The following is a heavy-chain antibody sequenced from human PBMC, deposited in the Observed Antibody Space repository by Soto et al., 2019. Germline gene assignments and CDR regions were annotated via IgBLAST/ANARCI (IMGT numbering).Heavy chain of an antibody. Sequence: QVQLVESGGGVVQPGRSLRLSCAASGFTFSSYGMHWVRQAPGKGLEWVAVIWYDGSNKYYADSVKGRFTISSDNSKNTLYLHRNSLRAEDTAVYYCARSKAVAGYYYYYGMDVWGQGTTFTVSS. J-gene: IGHJ6*02. V-gene: IGHV3-33*01. D-gene: IGHD6-19*01. CDR1: GFTFSSYG. CDR3: ARSKAVAGYYYYYGMDV. CDR2: IWYDGSNK.